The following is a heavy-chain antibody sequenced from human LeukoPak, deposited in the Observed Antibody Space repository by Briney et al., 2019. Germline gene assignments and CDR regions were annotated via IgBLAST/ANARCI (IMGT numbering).Heavy chain of an antibody. CDR2: INHSGST. CDR3: ASFPSVTMVRGGRDY. Sequence: SETLSLTCAVYGGSFSGYYWSWIRQPPGKGLEWIGEINHSGSTNYNPSLKSRVTISVDTSKNQFSLKLSSVTAADTAVYYCASFPSVTMVRGGRDYWGQGTLVTVSS. V-gene: IGHV4-34*01. CDR1: GGSFSGYY. D-gene: IGHD3-10*01. J-gene: IGHJ4*02.